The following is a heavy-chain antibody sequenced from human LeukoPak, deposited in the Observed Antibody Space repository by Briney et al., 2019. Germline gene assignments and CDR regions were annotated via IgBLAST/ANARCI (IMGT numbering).Heavy chain of an antibody. D-gene: IGHD3-16*02. V-gene: IGHV1-46*01. CDR3: ARSGVWGSYQVHYYYYYMDV. CDR1: GYTFTGYY. Sequence: ASVKVSCKASGYTFTGYYMHWVRQAPGQGLEWMGWINPNSGSTSYAQKFQGRVTMTRDTSTSTVYMELSSLRSEDTAVYYCARSGVWGSYQVHYYYYYMDVWGKGTTVTISS. CDR2: INPNSGST. J-gene: IGHJ6*03.